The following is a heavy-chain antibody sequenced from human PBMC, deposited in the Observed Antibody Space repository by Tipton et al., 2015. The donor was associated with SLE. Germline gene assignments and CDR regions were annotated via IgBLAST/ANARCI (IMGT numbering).Heavy chain of an antibody. D-gene: IGHD3-22*01. CDR2: ISGRGDTT. J-gene: IGHJ4*02. CDR3: VKFRLVVY. CDR1: GFTFTTYA. Sequence: GSLRLSCAASGFTFTTYAMSWVRQAPGKGLEWVSGISGRGDTTYYADSVKGRFTISRDNSKNTLYMQMNSLTAEDTAIYYCVKFRLVVYWGQGTLVTVSS. V-gene: IGHV3-23*01.